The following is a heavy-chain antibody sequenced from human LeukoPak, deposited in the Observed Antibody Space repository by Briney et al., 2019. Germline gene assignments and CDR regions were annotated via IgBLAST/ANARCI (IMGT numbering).Heavy chain of an antibody. V-gene: IGHV1-58*01. Sequence: GASVKVSCKSSGFTCTSSAVQWVRQARGQRLEWIGFIVVGSGDTNYVQKFQERVTITRDMSTSTAYMELSSLRSEDTAVYYCAADYDYYGSGSYYGNYYYGMDVWGKGTTVTVSS. D-gene: IGHD3-10*01. CDR1: GFTCTSSA. J-gene: IGHJ6*04. CDR2: IVVGSGDT. CDR3: AADYDYYGSGSYYGNYYYGMDV.